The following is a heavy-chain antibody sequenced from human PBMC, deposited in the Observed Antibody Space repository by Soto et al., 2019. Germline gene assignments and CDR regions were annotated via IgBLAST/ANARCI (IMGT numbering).Heavy chain of an antibody. CDR2: IYYSGST. CDR1: RDSVCSGIYY. Sequence: SETPSLTCTVSRDSVCSGIYYWCWFREPPGKGLEWIGYIYYSGSTNYNPSLKILVTISVDTSKNQFSLKLSSVSAADTAAYYCARDTSYDFSLGWGSYYYYYGMDVWGQRTKVTVSS. D-gene: IGHD3-3*01. J-gene: IGHJ6*02. V-gene: IGHV4-61*01. CDR3: ARDTSYDFSLGWGSYYYYYGMDV.